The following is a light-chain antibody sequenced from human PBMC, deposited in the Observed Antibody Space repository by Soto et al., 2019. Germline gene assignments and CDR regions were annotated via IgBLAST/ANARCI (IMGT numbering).Light chain of an antibody. V-gene: IGKV3-15*01. J-gene: IGKJ3*01. CDR3: QQYNNWPPFN. CDR2: GAS. Sequence: EVVMTQSPATLSVSPGESATLSCRASQTVSSNLAWYQHKPGQAPRLLIYGASTRATGIPARFNGSGSGTDFTLTINNLQSEDSAVYFCQQYNNWPPFNSGPGTKVDIK. CDR1: QTVSSN.